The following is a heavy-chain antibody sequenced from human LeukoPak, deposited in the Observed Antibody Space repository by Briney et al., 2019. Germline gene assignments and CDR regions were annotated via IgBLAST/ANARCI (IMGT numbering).Heavy chain of an antibody. CDR1: GYTFTSCG. D-gene: IGHD5-18*01. J-gene: IGHJ3*02. V-gene: IGHV1-18*01. CDR2: ISAYNGNT. Sequence: ASVKVSCKASGYTFTSCGISWVRQAPGQGLEWMGWISAYNGNTNYAQKLQGRVTMTTDTSTSTVYMELSSLRSEDTAVYYCARVLGYSYGLADAFDIWGQGTMVTVSS. CDR3: ARVLGYSYGLADAFDI.